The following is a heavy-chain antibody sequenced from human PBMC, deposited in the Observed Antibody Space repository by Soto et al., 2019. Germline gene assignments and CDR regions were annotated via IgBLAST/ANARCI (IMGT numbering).Heavy chain of an antibody. CDR2: ITSKTDGGTT. CDR3: TTDTIGGTLDY. D-gene: IGHD2-8*01. V-gene: IGHV3-15*01. J-gene: IGHJ4*02. CDR1: GFTFSNAW. Sequence: EVQLVESGGGLVKPGGSLRLSCAASGFTFSNAWMSWVRQAPGKGLEWVGRITSKTDGGTTDYAAPVKGRFTISRDDSKNTLYLQMNSLKTEDTAVYYCTTDTIGGTLDYWGQGTLVTVSS.